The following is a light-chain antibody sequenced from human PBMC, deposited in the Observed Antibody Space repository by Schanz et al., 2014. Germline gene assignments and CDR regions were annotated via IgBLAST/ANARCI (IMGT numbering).Light chain of an antibody. CDR2: KTS. Sequence: DIQVTQSPSTLSASIGARVTIVCRTSQRVTPWLAWYQQKPGKAPNLLIYKTSNLESGVPSRFSGSGSGTEFTLTISGLQPDDFATYYCQHYNTYVFTFGPGTKVDIK. CDR3: QHYNTYVFT. J-gene: IGKJ3*01. CDR1: QRVTPW. V-gene: IGKV1-5*03.